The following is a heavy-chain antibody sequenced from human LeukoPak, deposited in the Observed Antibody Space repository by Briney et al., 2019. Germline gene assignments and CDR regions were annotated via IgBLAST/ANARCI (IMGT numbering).Heavy chain of an antibody. Sequence: PSETLSLTCTVSGGSISSSSYYWGWIRQPPGKGLEWIGSIYYSGSTYYNPSLKSRVTISVDTSKNQFSLKLSSVTAADTAVYYCARDRGTLHYFDYWGQGTLVTVSS. CDR1: GGSISSSSYY. CDR2: IYYSGST. D-gene: IGHD1-1*01. CDR3: ARDRGTLHYFDY. V-gene: IGHV4-39*07. J-gene: IGHJ4*02.